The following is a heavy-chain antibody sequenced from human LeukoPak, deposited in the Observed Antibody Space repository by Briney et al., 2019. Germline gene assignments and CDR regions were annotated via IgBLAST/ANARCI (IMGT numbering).Heavy chain of an antibody. V-gene: IGHV3-30*02. CDR2: IRYDGSDK. CDR3: ASEGSYYSFDYYYYMDV. CDR1: GFTFSNFG. Sequence: GGSLRPSCAASGFTFSNFGMHWVRQAPGKGLEWVTFIRYDGSDKYYADSVKGRFTIYRDNSKNTLYLQMNSLRGEDTAVYYCASEGSYYSFDYYYYMDVWGKGTTVTVSS. D-gene: IGHD1-26*01. J-gene: IGHJ6*03.